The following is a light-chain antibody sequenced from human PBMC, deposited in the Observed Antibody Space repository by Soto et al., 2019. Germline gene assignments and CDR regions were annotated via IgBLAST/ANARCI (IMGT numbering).Light chain of an antibody. J-gene: IGLJ2*01. Sequence: QPVLTQPPSVSGAPGQRVTISCTGGSSNIGAGYDVHWYQQLPETAPKLLIYGNNIRPSGVPDRFSGSKSVTSASLAITGLLAEDEADYYCAAWDDSLSGHVVFGGGTKLTVL. CDR1: SSNIGAGYD. CDR3: AAWDDSLSGHVV. CDR2: GNN. V-gene: IGLV1-40*01.